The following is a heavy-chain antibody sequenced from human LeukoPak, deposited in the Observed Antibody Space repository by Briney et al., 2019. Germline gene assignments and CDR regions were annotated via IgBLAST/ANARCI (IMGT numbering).Heavy chain of an antibody. V-gene: IGHV3-33*01. Sequence: GRSLRLSCAASGLTFSSYGMHWVRQAPGKGLEWVVVIWYDGSNEYYADSVKGRFTISRDNSKDTLYLQMNSLRAEDTAVYYCARDRFPRDYYYYYGMDVWGKGTTVTVSS. D-gene: IGHD3-16*01. CDR2: IWYDGSNE. CDR1: GLTFSSYG. CDR3: ARDRFPRDYYYYYGMDV. J-gene: IGHJ6*04.